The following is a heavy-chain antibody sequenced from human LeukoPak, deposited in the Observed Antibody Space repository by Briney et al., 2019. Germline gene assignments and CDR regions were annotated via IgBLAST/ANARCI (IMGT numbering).Heavy chain of an antibody. CDR2: IYHSGST. Sequence: SETLSLTCTVSGGSISSYYWSWIRQPPGRGLEWIGYIYHSGSTYHNPSLKSRVTISVDRSKNQFSLKLSSVTAADTAVYYCAGSSGYYSEAFDYWGQGTLVTVSS. D-gene: IGHD3-22*01. V-gene: IGHV4-59*04. CDR3: AGSSGYYSEAFDY. CDR1: GGSISSYY. J-gene: IGHJ4*02.